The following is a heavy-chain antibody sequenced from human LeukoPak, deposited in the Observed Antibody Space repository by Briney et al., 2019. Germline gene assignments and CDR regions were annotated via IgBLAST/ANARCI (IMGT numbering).Heavy chain of an antibody. D-gene: IGHD6-13*01. V-gene: IGHV3-11*01. J-gene: IGHJ5*02. CDR2: ISATGTTI. CDR1: GFTFSDYY. CDR3: AKSPRPWFIAAADNNWFDP. Sequence: GGSLRLSCAASGFTFSDYYMSWIRQAPGKGLEWEWVSYISATGTTIYYADSVKGRFTISRDNAKNSLYLQMNSLRAEDTAVYYCAKSPRPWFIAAADNNWFDPWGQGTLVTVSS.